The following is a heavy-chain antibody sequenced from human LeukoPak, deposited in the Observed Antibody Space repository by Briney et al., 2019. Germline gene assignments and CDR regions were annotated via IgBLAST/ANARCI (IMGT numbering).Heavy chain of an antibody. D-gene: IGHD3-10*01. V-gene: IGHV1-46*01. CDR2: INPSGGST. CDR3: ARGSVVRGVIITPTGA. Sequence: ASVKVSCKASGYTFTSYYTHWVRQAPGQGLEWMGIINPSGGSTSYAQKFQGRVTMTRDMSTSTVYMELSSLRSEDTAVYYCARGSVVRGVIITPTGAWGQGTLVTVSS. J-gene: IGHJ5*02. CDR1: GYTFTSYY.